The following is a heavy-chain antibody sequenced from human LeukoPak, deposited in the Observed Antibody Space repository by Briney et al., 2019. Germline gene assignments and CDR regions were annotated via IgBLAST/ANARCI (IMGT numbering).Heavy chain of an antibody. Sequence: SETLSLTCTVSGGSISSYYWSWIRQPPGKGLEWIGYVYYSGSTNYNPSLKSRVTISQDTSKNQFSLKLSSVTAADTAVYYCAREIGIDGYNYVDYWGQGTLVTVSS. CDR2: VYYSGST. J-gene: IGHJ4*02. V-gene: IGHV4-59*01. CDR3: AREIGIDGYNYVDY. CDR1: GGSISSYY. D-gene: IGHD5-24*01.